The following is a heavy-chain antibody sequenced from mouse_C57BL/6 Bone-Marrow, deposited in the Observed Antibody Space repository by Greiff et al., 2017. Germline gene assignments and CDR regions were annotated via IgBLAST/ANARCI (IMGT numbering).Heavy chain of an antibody. D-gene: IGHD1-1*01. J-gene: IGHJ2*01. Sequence: EVQLQQSGAELVRPGASVKLSCTASGFNIKDDYMHWVKQRPEQGLEWIGWIDPENGDTEYASKFQGKATITADTPSNTAYLQLSSLTSEDTAVYYCTTIITTVVAPYYFDYWGQGTTLTVSS. V-gene: IGHV14-4*01. CDR1: GFNIKDDY. CDR2: IDPENGDT. CDR3: TTIITTVVAPYYFDY.